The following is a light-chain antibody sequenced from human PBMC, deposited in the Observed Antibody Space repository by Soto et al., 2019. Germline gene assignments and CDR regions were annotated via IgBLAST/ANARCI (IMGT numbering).Light chain of an antibody. CDR1: QSVFSN. V-gene: IGKV3-15*01. J-gene: IGKJ4*01. Sequence: EIVMTQSPASLSVSPGERATLSCRASQSVFSNLAWYQQKPGQAPRLLIYSASTRVTGIPARFSGSGSGTEFTLTISSLQSEDFAVYYCQQYHNWPPLTFGGGTKVEIK. CDR2: SAS. CDR3: QQYHNWPPLT.